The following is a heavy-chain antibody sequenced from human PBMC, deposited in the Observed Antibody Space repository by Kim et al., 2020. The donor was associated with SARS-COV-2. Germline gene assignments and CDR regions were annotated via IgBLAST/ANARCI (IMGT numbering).Heavy chain of an antibody. Sequence: GGSLRLSCAASGFTFSDYYMSWIRQAPGKGLEWVSYISSSSSYTNYADSVKGRFTISRDNAKNSLYLQMNSLRAEDTAVYYCARDGRASPPRWYAAFDIWGQGTMVTVSS. CDR3: ARDGRASPPRWYAAFDI. J-gene: IGHJ3*02. CDR2: ISSSSSYT. V-gene: IGHV3-11*06. D-gene: IGHD2-15*01. CDR1: GFTFSDYY.